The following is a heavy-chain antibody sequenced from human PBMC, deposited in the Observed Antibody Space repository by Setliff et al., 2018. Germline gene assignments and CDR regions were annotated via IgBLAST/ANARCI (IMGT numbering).Heavy chain of an antibody. V-gene: IGHV4-38-2*02. Sequence: SETLSLTCTVSGDSISSTYHWGWIRQSPGKGLEWIGTIYHSGNTYYNPSLNSRLTVSRDNAKNSLYLQMTSLRAEDTAIYYCARTTGYRLEGDFDYWGQGTLVTVSS. D-gene: IGHD3-16*01. CDR1: GDSISSTYH. CDR3: ARTTGYRLEGDFDY. CDR2: IYHSGNT. J-gene: IGHJ4*02.